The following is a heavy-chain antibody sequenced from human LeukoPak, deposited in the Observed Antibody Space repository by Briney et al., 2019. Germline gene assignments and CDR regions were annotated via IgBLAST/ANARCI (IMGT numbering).Heavy chain of an antibody. CDR3: AREGDSSGPDFEY. Sequence: PGRSLRLSCAASGFTFSNYGMHWVRQAPGKGLEWVAVIWHDGSNKYYPDSVKGRFTISRDNSKNTLYLQMNSLRAEDTAVYYCAREGDSSGPDFEYWGQGALVTVSS. J-gene: IGHJ4*02. CDR1: GFTFSNYG. CDR2: IWHDGSNK. D-gene: IGHD3-22*01. V-gene: IGHV3-33*01.